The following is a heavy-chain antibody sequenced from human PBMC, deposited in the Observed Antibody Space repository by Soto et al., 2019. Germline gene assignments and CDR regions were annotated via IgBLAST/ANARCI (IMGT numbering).Heavy chain of an antibody. CDR1: GYTFTSYA. CDR3: ARDSTLGLLWFGETWFDP. D-gene: IGHD3-10*01. V-gene: IGHV7-4-1*01. CDR2: INTNTGNP. Sequence: ASVKVSCKASGYTFTSYAMNWVRQAPGQGXEWMGWINTNTGNPTYAQGFTGRFVFSLDTSVSTAYLQICSLKAEDTAVYYCARDSTLGLLWFGETWFDPWGQGALVTVSS. J-gene: IGHJ5*02.